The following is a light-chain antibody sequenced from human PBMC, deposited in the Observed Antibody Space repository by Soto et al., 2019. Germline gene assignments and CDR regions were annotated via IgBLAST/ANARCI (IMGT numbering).Light chain of an antibody. V-gene: IGLV2-11*01. J-gene: IGLJ3*02. Sequence: QSALTQPRSVSGSPGQSVTISCTGTSSDVGAYNYVSWYQQHPGKAPQLMIYDVNKRPSGVPDRFSGSKSGNTASLIISGLQAEDEADYYCSSHAGRYTVLFGGGTKLTVL. CDR2: DVN. CDR3: SSHAGRYTVL. CDR1: SSDVGAYNY.